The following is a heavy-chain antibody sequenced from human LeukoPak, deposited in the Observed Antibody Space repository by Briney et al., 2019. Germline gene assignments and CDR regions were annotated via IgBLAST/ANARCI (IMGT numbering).Heavy chain of an antibody. D-gene: IGHD7-27*01. J-gene: IGHJ3*02. CDR3: ATSTWEAFDI. V-gene: IGHV1-24*01. CDR2: FDPEDGET. CDR1: GYTLTELS. Sequence: ASVKVSCKVSGYTLTELSMHWVRQAPGKGLEWMGGFDPEDGETIYTQKFQGRVTMTEDTYTDTAYMELSSLRSEDTAVYYCATSTWEAFDIWGQGTMVTVSS.